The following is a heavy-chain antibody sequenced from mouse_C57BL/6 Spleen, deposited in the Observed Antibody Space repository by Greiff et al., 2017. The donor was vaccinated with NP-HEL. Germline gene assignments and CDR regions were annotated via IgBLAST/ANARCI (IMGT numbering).Heavy chain of an antibody. CDR3: ARQTYYDYYYYAMDY. Sequence: EVQLQQSGPELVKPGASVKISCKASGYTFTDYYMNWVKQSHGKSLEWIGDINPNNGGTSYNQKFKGKATLTVDKSSSTAYMELRSLTSEDSAVYYCARQTYYDYYYYAMDYWGQGTSVTVSS. D-gene: IGHD2-4*01. V-gene: IGHV1-26*01. CDR2: INPNNGGT. J-gene: IGHJ4*01. CDR1: GYTFTDYY.